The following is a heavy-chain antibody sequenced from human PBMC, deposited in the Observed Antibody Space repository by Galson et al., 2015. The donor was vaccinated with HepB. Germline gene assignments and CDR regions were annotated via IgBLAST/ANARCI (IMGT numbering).Heavy chain of an antibody. Sequence: SLRLSCAASGFTFSSYSMNWVRQAPGKGLEWVSYISSSSSTIYYADSVKGRFTISRDNAKNSLYLQMNSLRAEGTAVHYCAKPTQYSGSYTYWGQGTLVTVSS. CDR1: GFTFSSYS. J-gene: IGHJ4*02. D-gene: IGHD1-26*01. CDR2: ISSSSSTI. CDR3: AKPTQYSGSYTY. V-gene: IGHV3-48*04.